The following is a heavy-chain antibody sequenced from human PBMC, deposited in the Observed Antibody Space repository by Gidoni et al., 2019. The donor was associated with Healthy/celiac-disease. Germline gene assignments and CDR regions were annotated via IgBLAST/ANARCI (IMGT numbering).Heavy chain of an antibody. CDR2: INPNSGGT. Sequence: QVQPVQSGAAVTHPEASVTVSCMASGFNFTGYYMHWVRQAPGQGLEWMGRINPNSGGTNYAQKFQGRVTMTRDTSISTAYMELSRLRSDDTAVYYCAASYDRSGYRVDYWGQGTLVTVSA. J-gene: IGHJ4*02. V-gene: IGHV1-2*06. CDR1: GFNFTGYY. CDR3: AASYDRSGYRVDY. D-gene: IGHD3-22*01.